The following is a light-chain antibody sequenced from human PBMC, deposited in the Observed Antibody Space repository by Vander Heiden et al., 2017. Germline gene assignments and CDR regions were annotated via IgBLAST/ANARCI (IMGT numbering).Light chain of an antibody. CDR3: SSYAGSNNLV. CDR1: SGDVGGHRY. CDR2: EVT. Sequence: QSALTQPPSASGSPGQSVTISCTGTSGDVGGHRYVSWYQLHPGKAPKLMIYEVTKRPSGVPDRFSGSKSGNTASLTVSGLQAEDEADYYCSSYAGSNNLVFGGGTKLTVL. J-gene: IGLJ2*01. V-gene: IGLV2-8*01.